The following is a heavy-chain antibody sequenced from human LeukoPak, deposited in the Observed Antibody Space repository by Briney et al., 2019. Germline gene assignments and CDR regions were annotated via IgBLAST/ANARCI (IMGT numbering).Heavy chain of an antibody. D-gene: IGHD1-26*01. J-gene: IGHJ4*02. Sequence: PGESLKISCKGSGYSFTSYWIGWVRQVPGKGLEWMGIIYPGGSDTRYSPSFQGQVTISADKSISTAYLQWSSLKASDTAMYYCARRVVGATTLEGGFDYWGQGTLVTVSS. CDR2: IYPGGSDT. CDR1: GYSFTSYW. V-gene: IGHV5-51*01. CDR3: ARRVVGATTLEGGFDY.